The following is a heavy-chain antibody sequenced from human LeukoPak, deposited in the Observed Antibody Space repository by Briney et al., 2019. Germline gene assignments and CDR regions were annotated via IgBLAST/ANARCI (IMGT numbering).Heavy chain of an antibody. CDR2: IIPIFGTA. J-gene: IGHJ5*02. CDR1: GGTFSSYA. Sequence: ASVKVSCKASGGTFSSYAISWVRQAPGQGLEWMGGIIPIFGTANYAQKFQGRVTITADESTSTAYMELSSLRSEDTAVYYCARDPQWYYDSSGSDPWGQGTLVTVSS. D-gene: IGHD3-22*01. V-gene: IGHV1-69*13. CDR3: ARDPQWYYDSSGSDP.